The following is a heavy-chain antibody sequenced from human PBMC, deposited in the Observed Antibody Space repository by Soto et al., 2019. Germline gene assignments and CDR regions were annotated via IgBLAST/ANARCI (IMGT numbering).Heavy chain of an antibody. CDR2: IGYDGSNK. V-gene: IGHV3-33*01. Sequence: QVQLVESGGGVVQPGRSLRLSCAASGFTFSSYGMHWVRQAPGKGLEWVAVIGYDGSNKYYADSVKGRFTISRDNSKNTLYLQINIPGTEHPAGCGRARVLVGYGYSVLRCFHPLGPGTLVTVSS. CDR1: GFTFSSYG. D-gene: IGHD5-12*01. J-gene: IGHJ5*02. CDR3: ARVLVGYGYSVLRCFHP.